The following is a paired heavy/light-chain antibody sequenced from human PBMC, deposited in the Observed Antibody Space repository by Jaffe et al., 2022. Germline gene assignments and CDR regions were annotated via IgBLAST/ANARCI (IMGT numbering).Light chain of an antibody. J-gene: IGLJ3*02. CDR2: GNS. V-gene: IGLV1-40*01. Sequence: QSVLTQPPSVSGAPGQRVTISCTGSSSNIGAGYDVHWYQQLPGTAPKLLIYGNSNRPSGVPDRFSGSKSGTSASLAITGLQAEDEADYYCQSYDSRREVFGGGTRLTVL. CDR1: SSNIGAGYD. CDR3: QSYDSRREV.
Heavy chain of an antibody. D-gene: IGHD2-2*01. CDR3: ARRGPARTPGSWFDP. V-gene: IGHV5-51*03. CDR2: IFPGDSDT. CDR1: GYSFTSYW. Sequence: EVQLVQSGAEVKKSGESLKISCKGSGYSFTSYWIGWVRQMPGKGLEWMGIIFPGDSDTRYSPSFQGQVTISADKSTNTAYLQWSSLKASDTAMYYCARRGPARTPGSWFDPWGQGTLVTVSS. J-gene: IGHJ5*02.